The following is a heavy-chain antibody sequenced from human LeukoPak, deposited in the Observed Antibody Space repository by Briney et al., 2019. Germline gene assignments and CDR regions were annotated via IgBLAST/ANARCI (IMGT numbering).Heavy chain of an antibody. CDR1: GGSVSSGSYY. CDR2: IYYSGST. D-gene: IGHD3-16*01. CDR3: ARTSYVSGLDY. V-gene: IGHV4-61*01. Sequence: SETLSLTCTVSGGSVSSGSYYWSWIRQPPGKGLEWIGYIYYSGSTNYNPSLKSRVTISVATSKNQFSLKLSSVTAADTAVYYCARTSYVSGLDYWGQGTLVTVSS. J-gene: IGHJ4*02.